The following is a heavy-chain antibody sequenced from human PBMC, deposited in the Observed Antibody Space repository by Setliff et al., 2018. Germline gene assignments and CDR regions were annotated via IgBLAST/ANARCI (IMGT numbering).Heavy chain of an antibody. D-gene: IGHD3-9*01. Sequence: GGSLRLSCEASGFTFSRYSMNWVRQAPGKGLEWVASISVSSSFIYYADSVKGRFTVSRDNAKNLLYLQMNSLRAEDTAVYYCARDETLRYFDWYYFDYWGRGTLVTVSS. CDR3: ARDETLRYFDWYYFDY. CDR1: GFTFSRYS. V-gene: IGHV3-21*01. J-gene: IGHJ4*02. CDR2: ISVSSSFI.